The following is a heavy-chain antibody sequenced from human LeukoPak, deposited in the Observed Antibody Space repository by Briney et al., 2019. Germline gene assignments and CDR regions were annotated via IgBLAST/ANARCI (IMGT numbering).Heavy chain of an antibody. CDR3: ARDQGSSGYNWFDP. CDR1: GFTFSAYA. CDR2: ISYDGSNQ. Sequence: PGGSLRLSCAASGFTFSAYAVHWVRQAPGKGLEWVATISYDGSNQFYADSGKGRFTISRDDSKNTLYLQMNSLRAEDTAVYYCARDQGSSGYNWFDPWGQGTQVTVSS. J-gene: IGHJ5*02. V-gene: IGHV3-30-3*01. D-gene: IGHD3-22*01.